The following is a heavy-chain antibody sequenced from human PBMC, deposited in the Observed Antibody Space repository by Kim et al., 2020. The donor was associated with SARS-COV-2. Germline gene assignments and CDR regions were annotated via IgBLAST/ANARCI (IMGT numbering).Heavy chain of an antibody. CDR1: GYTFTSYG. CDR2: ISAYNGNT. J-gene: IGHJ6*01. D-gene: IGHD3-9*01. V-gene: IGHV1-18*01. CDR3: ARGGYFDWLLDGHYYYYYGTDV. Sequence: ASVKVSCKASGYTFTSYGISWVRQAPGQGLEWMGWISAYNGNTNYAQKLQGRVTMTTDTSTSTAYMELRSLRSDDTAVYYCARGGYFDWLLDGHYYYYYGTDVWGQGTTVTVSS.